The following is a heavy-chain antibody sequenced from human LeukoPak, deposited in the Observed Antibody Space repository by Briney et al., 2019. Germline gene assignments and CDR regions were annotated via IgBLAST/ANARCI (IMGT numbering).Heavy chain of an antibody. CDR3: ARDSYSVVGKYGSSGYYGDS. CDR2: ISYDGSVQ. J-gene: IGHJ4*02. V-gene: IGHV3-30*04. CDR1: GFTFSSYA. D-gene: IGHD3-22*01. Sequence: PGGSLRLSCAASGFTFSSYALHWVRQAPGKGLEWVTTISYDGSVQYYPDSVKGRFTISRDNPKNTLYLQMNSLRAEDTAVYYCARDSYSVVGKYGSSGYYGDSWGQGTLVTVSS.